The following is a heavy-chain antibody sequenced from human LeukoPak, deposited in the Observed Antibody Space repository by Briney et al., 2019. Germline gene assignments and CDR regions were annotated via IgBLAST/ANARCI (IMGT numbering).Heavy chain of an antibody. CDR1: GGTFSSYA. V-gene: IGHV1-69*13. CDR3: ARGAEQQLVRGRHINWFDP. CDR2: IIPIFGTA. J-gene: IGHJ5*02. D-gene: IGHD6-13*01. Sequence: GASVKVSCKASGGTFSSYAISWVRQAPGQGLEWMGGIIPIFGTANYAQKFQGRVTITADESTSTAYMELSSLRSEDTAVYYCARGAEQQLVRGRHINWFDPWGQGTLVTVSS.